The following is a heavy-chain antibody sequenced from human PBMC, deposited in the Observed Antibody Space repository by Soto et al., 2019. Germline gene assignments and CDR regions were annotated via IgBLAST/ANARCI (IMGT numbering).Heavy chain of an antibody. J-gene: IGHJ4*02. CDR1: GFTFKTFV. CDR3: VRQRGVMTDFAYFDS. V-gene: IGHV3-48*02. D-gene: IGHD2-21*02. Sequence: GGSLRLSCAASGFTFKTFVMNWVRQAPGKGLEWVSYISGTTDTINFADSVRGRFTISRDNAKNSMFLQMDSLRDADTAVYYCVRQRGVMTDFAYFDSWGQGTMVTVYS. CDR2: ISGTTDTI.